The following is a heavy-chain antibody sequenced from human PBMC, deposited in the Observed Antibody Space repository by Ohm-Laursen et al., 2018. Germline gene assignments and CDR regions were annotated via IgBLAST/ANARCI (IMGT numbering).Heavy chain of an antibody. CDR2: IYYSGST. Sequence: GTLSLTCTVSGGSISSYYWSWIRQPPGKGLEWIGYIYYSGSTNYNPSPKSRVTISVDTSKNQFSLKLSSVTAADTAVYYCARALGGYPISYYYGMDVWGQGTTVTVSS. CDR1: GGSISSYY. CDR3: ARALGGYPISYYYGMDV. D-gene: IGHD7-27*01. V-gene: IGHV4-59*01. J-gene: IGHJ6*02.